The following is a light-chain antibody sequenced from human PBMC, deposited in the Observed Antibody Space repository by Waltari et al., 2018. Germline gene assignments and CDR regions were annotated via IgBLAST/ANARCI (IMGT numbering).Light chain of an antibody. CDR3: QQVDNYPIFT. Sequence: DLQLTQSPSFLSASVGDRVTITCRASQAISSYLAWYQQKPGKAPNLLIYAASTLQSGVPSRFSGRGSGTEFTLTISSLQPEDFATYYCQQVDNYPIFTFGPGTKVDIK. J-gene: IGKJ3*01. CDR1: QAISSY. CDR2: AAS. V-gene: IGKV1-9*01.